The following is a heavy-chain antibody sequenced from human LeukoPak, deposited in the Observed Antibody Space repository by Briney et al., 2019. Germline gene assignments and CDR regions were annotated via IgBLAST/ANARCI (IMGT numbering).Heavy chain of an antibody. J-gene: IGHJ4*02. Sequence: SETLSLTCAVSGGSIRSGGYSWSWIRQPPGKGLEWIGYIYHSGSTYYNPSLKSRVTISVDRSKNQFSLKLSSVTAADTAVYYCARAYYGSGSYLQFDYWGQGTLVTVSS. CDR3: ARAYYGSGSYLQFDY. CDR1: GGSIRSGGYS. D-gene: IGHD3-10*01. V-gene: IGHV4-30-2*01. CDR2: IYHSGST.